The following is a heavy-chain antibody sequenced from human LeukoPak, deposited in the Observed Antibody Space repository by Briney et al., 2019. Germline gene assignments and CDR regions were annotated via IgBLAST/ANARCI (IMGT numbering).Heavy chain of an antibody. CDR1: GFTFSNYA. CDR3: ARDRFGGGYLIY. D-gene: IGHD5-12*01. V-gene: IGHV3-23*01. Sequence: GGSLRLSCAASGFTFSNYAMSWVRHAPGKGLEWVSTISNSDGNAYYADSVKGRFTISRDNSKNTLYLQMNSLRAEDTAVYYCARDRFGGGYLIYWGQGTLVTVSS. CDR2: ISNSDGNA. J-gene: IGHJ4*02.